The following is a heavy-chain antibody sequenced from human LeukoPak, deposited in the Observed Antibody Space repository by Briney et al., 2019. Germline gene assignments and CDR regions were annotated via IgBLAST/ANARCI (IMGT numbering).Heavy chain of an antibody. Sequence: PGGSLRVSCAVSGITLSNYGMTWVRQAPGKGLEWVAGISGSGGGTNYADSVKGRLTISRDNRKNTLYLQMNNLRAEDTAVYFCAKRGVVIRVILVGFHKEAYYFDSWGQGALVTVSS. J-gene: IGHJ4*02. CDR3: AKRGVVIRVILVGFHKEAYYFDS. CDR1: GITLSNYG. V-gene: IGHV3-23*01. CDR2: ISGSGGGT. D-gene: IGHD3-22*01.